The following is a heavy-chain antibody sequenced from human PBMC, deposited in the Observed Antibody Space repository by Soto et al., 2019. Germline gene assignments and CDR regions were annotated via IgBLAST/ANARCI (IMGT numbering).Heavy chain of an antibody. J-gene: IGHJ6*02. CDR2: ISYDGSNK. CDR3: ARDSPYYDFWSGYSPPFLIYGTDV. CDR1: GFTFSSYA. Sequence: PGGSLRLSCAASGFTFSSYAMHWVRQAPGKGLEWVAVISYDGSNKYYADSVKGRFTISRDNSKNTLYLQMNSLRAEDTAVYYCARDSPYYDFWSGYSPPFLIYGTDVWGQGTTVTVSS. V-gene: IGHV3-30-3*01. D-gene: IGHD3-3*01.